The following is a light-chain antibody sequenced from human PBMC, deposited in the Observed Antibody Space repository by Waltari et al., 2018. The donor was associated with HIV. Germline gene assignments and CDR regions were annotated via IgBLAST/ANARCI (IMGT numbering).Light chain of an antibody. CDR2: AAS. CDR1: QGISNY. V-gene: IGKV1-27*01. J-gene: IGKJ4*01. CDR3: QKYNSPVT. Sequence: DIQMTQSPSSLSASVGDRVTITCRASQGISNYLAWYQQRPGKVPKLLIYAASTLQSGVPSRFSGSGSETDFTLTISSLQPEDVATYYCQKYNSPVTFGGGTKVEIK.